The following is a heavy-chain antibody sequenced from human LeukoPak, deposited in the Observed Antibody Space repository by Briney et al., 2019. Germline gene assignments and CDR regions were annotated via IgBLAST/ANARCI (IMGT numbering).Heavy chain of an antibody. CDR3: ARAFSGSGSYYSEMLYYYYYMDV. CDR1: GVSITTYY. D-gene: IGHD3-10*01. V-gene: IGHV4-59*13. Sequence: PSETLSLTCTVSGVSITTYYWSWIRQPPGKGLEWIGYIYYSGNTKYNPSLKGRVTISVDTSKNQISLKLNSVTAADTAVYYCARAFSGSGSYYSEMLYYYYYMDVWGKGTTVTISS. CDR2: IYYSGNT. J-gene: IGHJ6*03.